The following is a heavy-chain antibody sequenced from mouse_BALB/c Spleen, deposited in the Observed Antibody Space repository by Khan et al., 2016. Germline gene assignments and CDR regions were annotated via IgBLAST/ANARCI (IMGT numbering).Heavy chain of an antibody. D-gene: IGHD2-12*01. V-gene: IGHV3-8*02. CDR1: GDSITSGY. Sequence: EVQLQESGPSLVKPSQTLSLTCSVTGDSITSGYWNWIRKFPGNKLEYMGYISYSGSTYYNPSLKSRISITRDTSKNQYYLQLNSVTTEDTATSSCASSYSHICWYCDVWGAGTTVTVSS. CDR2: ISYSGST. J-gene: IGHJ1*01. CDR3: ASSYSHICWYCDV.